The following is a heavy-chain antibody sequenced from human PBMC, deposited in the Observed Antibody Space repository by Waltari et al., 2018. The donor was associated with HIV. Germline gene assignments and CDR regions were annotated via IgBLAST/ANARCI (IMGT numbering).Heavy chain of an antibody. D-gene: IGHD3-16*01. Sequence: EVQLVESGGGLIQPGGSLRLSCAASGFTVSSNYMSWVRQAPGKGLEVVSVISSGGSTDYADAVKGRFTISRDNYKNTLYLQMNSLRAEDTAVYYCARVGVMTTYYYYGMDVWGQGATVTVSS. CDR1: GFTVSSNY. CDR2: ISSGGST. CDR3: ARVGVMTTYYYYGMDV. J-gene: IGHJ6*02. V-gene: IGHV3-53*01.